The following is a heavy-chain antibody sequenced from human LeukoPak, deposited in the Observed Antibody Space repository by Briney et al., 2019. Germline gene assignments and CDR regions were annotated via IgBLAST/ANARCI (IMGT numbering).Heavy chain of an antibody. J-gene: IGHJ5*02. CDR3: TTDSVGFGVVIIDYNWFDP. CDR1: GFTFSNAW. V-gene: IGHV3-15*01. Sequence: PGGSLRLSCAASGFTFSNAWMSWVRQAPGKGLEWVGRIKSKTDGGTTDYAAPVKGRFTISRDDSKNTLYLQMNSLKTEDTAVYYCTTDSVGFGVVIIDYNWFDPWGQGTLVTVSS. D-gene: IGHD3-3*01. CDR2: IKSKTDGGTT.